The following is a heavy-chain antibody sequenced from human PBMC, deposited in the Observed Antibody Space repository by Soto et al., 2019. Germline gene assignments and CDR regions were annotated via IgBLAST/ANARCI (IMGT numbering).Heavy chain of an antibody. CDR1: GGSISSGDYY. CDR2: IYYTGSA. CDR3: ARGAGYSTSWYPY. V-gene: IGHV4-30-4*01. J-gene: IGHJ4*02. D-gene: IGHD6-13*01. Sequence: QVQLQESGPGLVKPSQTLSLTCTVSGGSISSGDYYWHWIRQPPGKGLEWIGYIYYTGSASYSPSLKSRLTISVDTSKNQFSLKLSSVTAADTAVYYCARGAGYSTSWYPYWGQGTLVTVSS.